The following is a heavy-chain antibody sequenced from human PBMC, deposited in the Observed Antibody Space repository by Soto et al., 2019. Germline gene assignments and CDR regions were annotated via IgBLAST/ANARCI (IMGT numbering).Heavy chain of an antibody. V-gene: IGHV1-18*04. J-gene: IGHJ6*02. CDR2: ISAYNGNT. CDR3: ARGYSYGRVNYYYYYGMDV. D-gene: IGHD5-18*01. CDR1: GYTFTSYG. Sequence: ASVKVSCRASGYTFTSYGISWVRQAPGQVLEWMGWISAYNGNTNYAQKLQGRVTMTTDTSTSTAYMELRSLRSDDAAVYYCARGYSYGRVNYYYYYGMDVWGQGTTVTV.